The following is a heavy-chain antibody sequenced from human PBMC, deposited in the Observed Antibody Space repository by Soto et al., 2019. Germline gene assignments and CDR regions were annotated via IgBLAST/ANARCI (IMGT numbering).Heavy chain of an antibody. CDR1: GFTFSSYD. D-gene: IGHD1-26*01. J-gene: IGHJ3*02. CDR3: ARGSVGGAFDI. V-gene: IGHV3-13*01. CDR2: IGTAGDT. Sequence: EVQLVESGGGLVQPGGSLRLSCAASGFTFSSYDMHWVRQATGKGLEWVSAIGTAGDTYYPGSVKGRFTISRENAKNSLYLQMNSLRAGDTAVYYCARGSVGGAFDIWGQGTMVTVSS.